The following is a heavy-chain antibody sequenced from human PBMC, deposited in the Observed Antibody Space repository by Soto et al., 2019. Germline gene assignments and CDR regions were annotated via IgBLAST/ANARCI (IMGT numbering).Heavy chain of an antibody. V-gene: IGHV3-66*01. CDR3: ASEVVATLGYYYYGMDV. Sequence: EVQLVESGGGLVQPGGSLRLSCAASGFTVSSNYMSWVRQAPGKGLEWVSVIYSGGSTYYADSVKGRFTISRDNSKNTXYLQMNSLRAEDTAVYYCASEVVATLGYYYYGMDVWGQGTTVTVSS. CDR2: IYSGGST. CDR1: GFTVSSNY. D-gene: IGHD5-12*01. J-gene: IGHJ6*02.